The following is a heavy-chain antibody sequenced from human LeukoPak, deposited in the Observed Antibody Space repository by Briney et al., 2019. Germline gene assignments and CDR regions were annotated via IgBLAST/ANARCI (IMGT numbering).Heavy chain of an antibody. J-gene: IGHJ4*02. CDR2: ISYDGSNK. CDR3: AREGQYSSSSIDY. V-gene: IGHV3-30-3*01. D-gene: IGHD6-13*01. Sequence: GGSLRLSCAASGFTFSSYAMHWVRQASGKGLEWVAVISYDGSNKYYADSVKGRFTISRDNSKNTLYLQMNSLRAEDTAVYYCAREGQYSSSSIDYWGQGTLVTVSS. CDR1: GFTFSSYA.